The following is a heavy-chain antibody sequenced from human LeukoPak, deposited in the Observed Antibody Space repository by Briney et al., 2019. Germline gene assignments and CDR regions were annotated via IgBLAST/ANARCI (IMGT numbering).Heavy chain of an antibody. CDR3: ARESNKVVRGVIITHAFDY. V-gene: IGHV4-30-4*08. Sequence: SETLSLTCTVSGSSISSGDYYWSWIRQPPGKGLEWIGYIYYSGSTYYNPSLKSRVTISVDTSKNQFSLKLSSVTAADTAVYYCARESNKVVRGVIITHAFDYWGQGTLVTVSS. D-gene: IGHD3-10*01. CDR1: GSSISSGDYY. CDR2: IYYSGST. J-gene: IGHJ4*02.